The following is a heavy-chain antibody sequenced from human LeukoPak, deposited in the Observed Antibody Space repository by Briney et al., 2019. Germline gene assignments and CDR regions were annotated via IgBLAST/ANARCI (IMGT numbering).Heavy chain of an antibody. Sequence: GGSLRLSCAASGFRFSNSWMYWVRHAPGKGLVWVSVIYTNGNTYYADSVKGRFTISRDNSKNTLYLQMNSLRAEDTAVYYCAKEFLRWGFDPWGQGTLVTVSS. J-gene: IGHJ5*02. CDR3: AKEFLRWGFDP. V-gene: IGHV3-53*01. D-gene: IGHD2-21*01. CDR1: GFRFSNSW. CDR2: IYTNGNT.